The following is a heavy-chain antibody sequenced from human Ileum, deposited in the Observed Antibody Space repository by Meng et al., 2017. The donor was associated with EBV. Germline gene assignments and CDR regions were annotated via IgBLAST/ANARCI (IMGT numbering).Heavy chain of an antibody. V-gene: IGHV4-28*01. CDR1: GYSRSSTDW. CDR2: IYYSGST. J-gene: IGHJ4*02. Sequence: LEVARPGLVKPAATLSLSCAIAGYSRSSTDWWGWIRQPPGKGLEWIGYIYYSGSTSYNPSLKSRVTMSVDTSKNHFSLNLNSVTAVDTAVYYCARNVPGTSAYYDWGQGTLVTVSS. CDR3: ARNVPGTSAYYD. D-gene: IGHD3-22*01.